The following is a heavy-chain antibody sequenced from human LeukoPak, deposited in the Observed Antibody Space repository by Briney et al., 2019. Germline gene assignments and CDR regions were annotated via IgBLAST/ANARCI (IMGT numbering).Heavy chain of an antibody. Sequence: ASVKVSCKASGGTFTSYTISWVRQAPGQGLEWMGRIIPILGIANYAQKFQGRVTITADKSTSTAYMELSSLRSEDTAVYYCARGVVPAAIPRAFDPWGRGTLVTVSS. CDR1: GGTFTSYT. D-gene: IGHD2-2*02. J-gene: IGHJ5*02. CDR2: IIPILGIA. V-gene: IGHV1-69*02. CDR3: ARGVVPAAIPRAFDP.